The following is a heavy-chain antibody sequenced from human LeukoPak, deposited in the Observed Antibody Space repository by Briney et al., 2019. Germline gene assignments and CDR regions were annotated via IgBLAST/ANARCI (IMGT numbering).Heavy chain of an antibody. CDR1: GFTFTNSA. D-gene: IGHD1-1*01. J-gene: IGHJ4*02. CDR2: IVVASGNT. CDR3: ARETITTTVNYFDY. Sequence: SVKVSCKASGFTFTNSAMQWVRQARGQRLEWVGWIVVASGNTKYAQKFQERVTITRDMSTSTAYMELSSLRPEDTAVYYCARETITTTVNYFDYWGQGTLVTVSS. V-gene: IGHV1-58*02.